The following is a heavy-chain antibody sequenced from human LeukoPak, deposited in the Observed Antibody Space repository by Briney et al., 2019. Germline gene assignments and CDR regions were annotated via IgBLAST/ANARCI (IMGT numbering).Heavy chain of an antibody. Sequence: SVKVSCKASGYTFTGYYLHWVRQAPGQGLEWMGGIIPIFGTANYAQKFQGRVTITADKSTSTAYMELSSLRAEDTAVYYCVKVGLSVWYYFDYWGQGTLVTVSS. CDR2: IIPIFGTA. V-gene: IGHV1-69*06. D-gene: IGHD2-8*02. J-gene: IGHJ4*02. CDR1: GYTFTGYY. CDR3: VKVGLSVWYYFDY.